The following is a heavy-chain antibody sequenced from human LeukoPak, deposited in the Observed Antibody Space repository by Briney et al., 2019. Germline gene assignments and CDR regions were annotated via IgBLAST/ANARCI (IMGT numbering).Heavy chain of an antibody. CDR1: GGSISSSSYY. J-gene: IGHJ4*02. CDR2: IYYSGST. V-gene: IGHV4-39*07. CDR3: ATGVVGVIVVVVAAHGPFDY. Sequence: SETLSLTCTVSGGSISSSSYYWGWIRQPPGKGLEWIGSIYYSGSTYYNPSLKSRVTISVDTSKNQFSLKLSSVTAADTAVYYCATGVVGVIVVVVAAHGPFDYWGQGTLVTVSS. D-gene: IGHD2-15*01.